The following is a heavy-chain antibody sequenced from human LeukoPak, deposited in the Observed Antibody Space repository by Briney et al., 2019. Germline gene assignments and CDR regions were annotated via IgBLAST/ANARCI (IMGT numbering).Heavy chain of an antibody. CDR2: IYSGGST. D-gene: IGHD1-7*01. V-gene: IGHV3-53*01. CDR3: ARGTLYWYFDL. CDR1: GFTVSSNH. Sequence: GGSLRLSCAASGFTVSSNHMSWVRQAPGKGLEWVSVIYSGGSTYYADSVKGRFTISRDNSKNTLYLQMNSLRAEDTAVYYCARGTLYWYFDLWGRGTLVTVSS. J-gene: IGHJ2*01.